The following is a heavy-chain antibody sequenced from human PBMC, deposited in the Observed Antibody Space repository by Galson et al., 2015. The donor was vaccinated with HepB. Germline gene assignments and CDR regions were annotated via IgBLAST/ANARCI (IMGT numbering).Heavy chain of an antibody. J-gene: IGHJ3*02. V-gene: IGHV1-18*01. Sequence: SVKVSCKASGYTFTSYDINWVRQATGQGLEWMGWMNPNSGNTNYAQKLQGRVTMTTDTSTSTAYMELRSLRSDDTAVYYCARPAMITFGGVIALSAFDIWGQGTMVTVSS. D-gene: IGHD3-16*02. CDR3: ARPAMITFGGVIALSAFDI. CDR1: GYTFTSYD. CDR2: MNPNSGNT.